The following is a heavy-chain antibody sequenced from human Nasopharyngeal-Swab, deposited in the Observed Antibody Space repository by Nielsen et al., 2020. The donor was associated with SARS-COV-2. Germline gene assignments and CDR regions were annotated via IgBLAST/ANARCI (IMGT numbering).Heavy chain of an antibody. Sequence: GGSLRLSCTTSGFTFGDYAMSWFRQAPGKGLEWVGLIRSKTYGGAPEYAASVKGSFTISRDGAESIAYLQMNSLETEDTGVYYCARSVGSFYGQGAFDIWGQGTMVTVSS. CDR2: IRSKTYGGAP. CDR1: GFTFGDYA. CDR3: ARSVGSFYGQGAFDI. V-gene: IGHV3-49*01. D-gene: IGHD1-26*01. J-gene: IGHJ3*02.